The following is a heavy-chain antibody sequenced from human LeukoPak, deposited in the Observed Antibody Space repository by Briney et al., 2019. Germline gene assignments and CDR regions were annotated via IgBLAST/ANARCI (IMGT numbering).Heavy chain of an antibody. V-gene: IGHV3-23*01. D-gene: IGHD4-11*01. CDR2: ISDGDGST. Sequence: GRSLRLSCSASGFTFTNYVMSWVRQAPGKGLEWVSVISDGDGSTYYADSVKGRFTISRDNSKNTLYLQMNSLRAEDTAVYYCAKKRVTTLGWFDPWGQGTLVTVSS. J-gene: IGHJ5*02. CDR1: GFTFTNYV. CDR3: AKKRVTTLGWFDP.